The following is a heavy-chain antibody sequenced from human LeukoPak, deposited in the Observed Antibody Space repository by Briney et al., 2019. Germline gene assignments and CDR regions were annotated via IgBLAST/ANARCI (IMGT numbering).Heavy chain of an antibody. Sequence: GGSLRLSCAASGFTFSSYSMNWVRQAPGKGLEWVSYISSSSSTIYYADSVKGRFTISRDNAKNSLYQQMNSLRAEDTAVYYCARTRITIFGVVIGDYYMDVWGKGTTVTVSS. D-gene: IGHD3-3*01. V-gene: IGHV3-48*01. J-gene: IGHJ6*03. CDR1: GFTFSSYS. CDR2: ISSSSSTI. CDR3: ARTRITIFGVVIGDYYMDV.